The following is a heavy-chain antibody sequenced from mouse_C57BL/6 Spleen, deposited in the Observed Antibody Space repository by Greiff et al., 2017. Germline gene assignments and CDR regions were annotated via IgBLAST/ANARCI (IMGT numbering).Heavy chain of an antibody. D-gene: IGHD2-3*01. CDR3: ARVFDGYYDYYAMDY. CDR2: INPSSGYT. CDR1: GYTFTSYW. V-gene: IGHV1-7*01. Sequence: VQLQESGAELAKPGASVKLSCKASGYTFTSYWMHWVKQRPGQGLEWIGYINPSSGYTKYNQKFKDKATLTAYKSSSTAYMQLSSLTYEDSAVYDCARVFDGYYDYYAMDYWGQGTSVTVSS. J-gene: IGHJ4*01.